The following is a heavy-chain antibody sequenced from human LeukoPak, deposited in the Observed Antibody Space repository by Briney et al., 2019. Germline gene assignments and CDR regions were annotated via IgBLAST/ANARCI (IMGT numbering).Heavy chain of an antibody. D-gene: IGHD6-19*01. CDR3: AKDNRRHYTSGPNPDSLH. V-gene: IGHV3-9*01. Sequence: GGSLRLSCAGSGFIFNNYAMHWVRQPPGKGLEWVSGISWNSGTTDYADSVRGRFTISRDNAKNSLYLQMGSLRVEDTAFYYCAKDNRRHYTSGPNPDSLHWGQGALVTVSS. J-gene: IGHJ4*02. CDR1: GFIFNNYA. CDR2: ISWNSGTT.